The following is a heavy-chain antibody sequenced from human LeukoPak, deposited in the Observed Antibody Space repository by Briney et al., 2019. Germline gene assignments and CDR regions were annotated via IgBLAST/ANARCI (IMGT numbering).Heavy chain of an antibody. V-gene: IGHV3-30*04. CDR2: ISYDGSNK. Sequence: GGSLRLSCAASGFTFSSYAMHWVRQAPGKGLEWVAVISYDGSNKYYADSVKGRFTISRDNSKNTLYLQMNSLRAEDTAVYYCARAAGIAAAGNPHFDYWGQGTLVTVSS. D-gene: IGHD6-13*01. J-gene: IGHJ4*02. CDR3: ARAAGIAAAGNPHFDY. CDR1: GFTFSSYA.